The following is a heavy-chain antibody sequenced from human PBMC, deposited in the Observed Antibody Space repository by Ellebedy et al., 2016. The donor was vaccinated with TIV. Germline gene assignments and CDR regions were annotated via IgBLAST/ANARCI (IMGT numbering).Heavy chain of an antibody. CDR1: GASIDSGRYC. CDR3: ASLDVAVANWFDP. CDR2: ICYRVNT. Sequence: MPSETLSLTCNVSGASIDSGRYCWAWIRQSPGKGLEWIGNICYRVNTYYTPSLKSRVIISADTSKNPFSLRLSSVTAADTAVYYCASLDVAVANWFDPWGHGTLVTVSS. J-gene: IGHJ5*02. V-gene: IGHV4-39*01. D-gene: IGHD3-10*02.